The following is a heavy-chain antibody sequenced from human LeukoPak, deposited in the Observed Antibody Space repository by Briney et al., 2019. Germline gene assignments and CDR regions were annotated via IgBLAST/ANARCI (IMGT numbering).Heavy chain of an antibody. CDR2: IRSKASGGAI. CDR3: TREVGYVGTSAN. Sequence: GGSLRLSCTASGFNFGDYAMSWVRQAPGKGLEWVGFIRSKASGGAIEYDPSVDGRFTISRDDSKSVAYLQMTSLKTEDTAAYFCTREVGYVGTSANWGPGTLVAVSA. D-gene: IGHD1-1*01. J-gene: IGHJ4*02. CDR1: GFNFGDYA. V-gene: IGHV3-49*04.